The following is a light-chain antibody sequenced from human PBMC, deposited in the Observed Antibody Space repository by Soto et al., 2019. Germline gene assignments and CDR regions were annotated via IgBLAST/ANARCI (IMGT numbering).Light chain of an antibody. J-gene: IGKJ5*01. CDR2: GAS. V-gene: IGKV3-20*01. CDR1: QGISDNY. CDR3: QQYANPRIT. Sequence: EIVLTQSPGTLSLSLGDRATLSSRASQGISDNYLAWDQRKPGQAPRLLLYGASRRATGSPDRYSGRGSGTDFTHTVRRLEPEECAVYYCQQYANPRITFGQGTRLEIK.